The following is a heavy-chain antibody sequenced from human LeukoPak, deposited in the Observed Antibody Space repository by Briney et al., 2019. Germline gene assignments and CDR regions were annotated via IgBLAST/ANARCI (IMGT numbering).Heavy chain of an antibody. CDR3: ARHRDGGTYPLDS. D-gene: IGHD1-26*01. Sequence: PSETLSLTYIVSGGSISSYYWSWIRQPPGKGLEWIGYIHYSGSTKYNPSLKSRVTISVDSSKSQFSLNLRSVTAADTAFYYCARHRDGGTYPLDSWGQGTLVTVSS. CDR1: GGSISSYY. J-gene: IGHJ4*02. CDR2: IHYSGST. V-gene: IGHV4-59*08.